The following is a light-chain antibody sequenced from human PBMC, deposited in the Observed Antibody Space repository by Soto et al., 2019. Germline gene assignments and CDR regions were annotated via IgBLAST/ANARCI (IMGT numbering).Light chain of an antibody. J-gene: IGKJ4*01. Sequence: IVLTQSPGTLSLSPGERATLSCRASQSVPGSHLAGYQQKPGQAPRLLLYGASTRATGIPDRFSGSGSGTDFTLTSSRVEPEDFAVFYCQHYGSSPLTFGGGTKVDIK. CDR1: QSVPGSH. CDR2: GAS. CDR3: QHYGSSPLT. V-gene: IGKV3-20*01.